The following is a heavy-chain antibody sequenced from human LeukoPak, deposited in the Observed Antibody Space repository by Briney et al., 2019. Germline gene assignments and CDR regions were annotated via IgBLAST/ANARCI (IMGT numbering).Heavy chain of an antibody. CDR3: AKDYGAASSHHEY. Sequence: GGSLRLSCAASGFTFSSYAMSWVRQAPGKGLEWVAFTSSSGGSIDYAESVKGRFTISRDNSKNTLYLQMNSMRTEGTAVYYCAKDYGAASSHHEYWGQGTLVTVSS. V-gene: IGHV3-23*01. D-gene: IGHD6-13*01. CDR1: GFTFSSYA. J-gene: IGHJ4*02. CDR2: TSSSGGSI.